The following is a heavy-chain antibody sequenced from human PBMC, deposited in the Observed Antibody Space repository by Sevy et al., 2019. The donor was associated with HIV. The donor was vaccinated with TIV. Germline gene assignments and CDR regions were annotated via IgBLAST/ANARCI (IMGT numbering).Heavy chain of an antibody. CDR3: ARVPSTGRYGMDV. D-gene: IGHD3-10*01. V-gene: IGHV3-30*02. CDR2: IRFDGTIK. Sequence: GGSLRLSCAASGFTFSTYGMHWVRQAPGKGLEWVAFIRFDGTIKYYTDSVKGRLTISRDNSKNTLYLQMNSLRAEDTAVYFCARVPSTGRYGMDVWGQGTTVTVSS. CDR1: GFTFSTYG. J-gene: IGHJ6*02.